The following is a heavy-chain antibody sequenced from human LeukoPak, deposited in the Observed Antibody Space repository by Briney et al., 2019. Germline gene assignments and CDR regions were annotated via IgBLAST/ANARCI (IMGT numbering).Heavy chain of an antibody. D-gene: IGHD1-20*01. Sequence: ASVKVSCKASGGTFSSYAISWVRQAPGQGLEWMGRIIPILDITNYAQKFQGRVTITADKSTSTAYMELSSLRSEDTAIYYCARVVPLTGTTEGYWGQGTLVTVSS. J-gene: IGHJ4*02. CDR1: GGTFSSYA. V-gene: IGHV1-69*04. CDR2: IIPILDIT. CDR3: ARVVPLTGTTEGY.